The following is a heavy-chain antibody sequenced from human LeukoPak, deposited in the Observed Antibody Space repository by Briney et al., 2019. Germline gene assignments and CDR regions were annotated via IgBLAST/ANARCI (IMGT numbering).Heavy chain of an antibody. CDR2: ISYDGSNK. CDR3: AGAEAEYYDSSGHLYYYYYVDV. J-gene: IGHJ6*03. CDR1: GFTFSSYA. D-gene: IGHD3-22*01. Sequence: GGSLRLSCAASGFTFSSYAMHWVCQAPGTGLEWVAVISYDGSNKYYADSVKGRFTISRDNSKNTLYLQMNSLRAEDTAVYYCAGAEAEYYDSSGHLYYYYYVDVWGKGTTVTVSS. V-gene: IGHV3-30*04.